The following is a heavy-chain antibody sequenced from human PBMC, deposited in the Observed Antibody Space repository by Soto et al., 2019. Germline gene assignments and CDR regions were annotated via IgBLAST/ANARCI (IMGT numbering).Heavy chain of an antibody. V-gene: IGHV3-11*01. CDR3: ATGGIYYEA. CDR2: ISTSGSPA. D-gene: IGHD1-26*01. CDR1: GFAFRHNY. Sequence: QVHLVESGGGLVKPGGCLRLSCTVSGFAFRHNYLTWIRQAPGKGLEWLSYISTSGSPACYADSVKGRFTISTDNAKKSLYLQMDSLRAEDTGVYYCATGGIYYEAWGQGTLVTVSS. J-gene: IGHJ5*01.